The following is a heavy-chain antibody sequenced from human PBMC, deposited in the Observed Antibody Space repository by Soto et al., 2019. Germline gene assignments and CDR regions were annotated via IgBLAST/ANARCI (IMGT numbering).Heavy chain of an antibody. CDR2: IYPGDSNT. J-gene: IGHJ4*02. CDR1: EYRLTSYW. D-gene: IGHD2-15*01. V-gene: IGHV5-51*01. Sequence: XELVKISCECAEYRLTSYWIAGVRQISGKGLEWMGIIYPGDSNTIYSPSFQGQVTISADKSISTAYLQWSSLKASDTAMYYCARGVGGNLVYFDYWGQGALVTVSS. CDR3: ARGVGGNLVYFDY.